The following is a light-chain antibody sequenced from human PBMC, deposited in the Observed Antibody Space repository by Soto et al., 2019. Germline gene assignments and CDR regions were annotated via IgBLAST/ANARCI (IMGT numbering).Light chain of an antibody. CDR1: SSNIGSNT. J-gene: IGLJ1*01. Sequence: QSVLTQPPSASGTPGQRVTISCSGSSSNIGSNTVNWYQQLPGTAPKLLIYSNNQRPSGVPDRFSGSKSGTSASLASSGLQSEDGADYYCAAWDDSRDVFGTGTKLTVL. V-gene: IGLV1-44*01. CDR3: AAWDDSRDV. CDR2: SNN.